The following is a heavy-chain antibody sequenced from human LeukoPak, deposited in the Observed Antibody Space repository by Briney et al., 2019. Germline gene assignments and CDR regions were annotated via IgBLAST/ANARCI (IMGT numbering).Heavy chain of an antibody. CDR1: GFTVSSNY. CDR3: ARGLSLDY. Sequence: GGSLRLSCTASGFTVSSNYMSWVRQAPVKGLEWISVIYSGGSTYYADSVKGRFTISRDNSKNTLYLQMNSLRAEDTAVYYCARGLSLDYWGQGTLVTVSS. J-gene: IGHJ4*02. V-gene: IGHV3-66*01. CDR2: IYSGGST.